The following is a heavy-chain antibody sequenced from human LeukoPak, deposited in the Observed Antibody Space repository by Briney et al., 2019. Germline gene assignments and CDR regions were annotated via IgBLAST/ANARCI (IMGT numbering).Heavy chain of an antibody. Sequence: SETLSLTCTVSGGSINSSSYYWGWIRQPPGKGLEWIGSIYYSGSTYYNPSLKSRVTISVDTSKKQFSLKLSSVTAADTAVYYCARGNYDILTGGFDYWGQGTLVTVSS. D-gene: IGHD3-9*01. CDR1: GGSINSSSYY. J-gene: IGHJ4*02. CDR2: IYYSGST. V-gene: IGHV4-39*07. CDR3: ARGNYDILTGGFDY.